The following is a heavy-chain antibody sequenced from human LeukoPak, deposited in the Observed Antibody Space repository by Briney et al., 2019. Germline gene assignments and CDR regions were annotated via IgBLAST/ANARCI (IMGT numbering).Heavy chain of an antibody. J-gene: IGHJ4*02. CDR3: ARDGDYGDLYYFDY. D-gene: IGHD4-17*01. V-gene: IGHV4-34*01. CDR1: GGSFSGYY. CDR2: INHRGST. Sequence: SETLSLTCAVYGGSFSGYYWTWIRQPPGKGLEWIGEINHRGSTDYNPSLKSRLTISVDTSKNQFSLKLSSVTAADTAVYYCARDGDYGDLYYFDYWGQGTLVTVSS.